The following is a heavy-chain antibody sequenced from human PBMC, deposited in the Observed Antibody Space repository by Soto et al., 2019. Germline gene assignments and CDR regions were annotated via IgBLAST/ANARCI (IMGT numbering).Heavy chain of an antibody. CDR1: GFTFGDYA. V-gene: IGHV3-49*03. J-gene: IGHJ4*02. CDR2: IRSKAYGGTT. Sequence: GGSLRLSCTASGFTFGDYAMSWFRQAPGKGLEWVGFIRSKAYGGTTEYAASVKDRFTISRDDSKSIAYLQMNSLKTEDTAVYYCTGYSSGWTISIHDYWGQGTLVTVSS. CDR3: TGYSSGWTISIHDY. D-gene: IGHD6-19*01.